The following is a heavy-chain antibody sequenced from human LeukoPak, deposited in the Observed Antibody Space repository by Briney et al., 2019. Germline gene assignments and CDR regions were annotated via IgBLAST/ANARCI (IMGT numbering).Heavy chain of an antibody. CDR1: GFTFSSYS. D-gene: IGHD2-15*01. CDR3: ARDLFVVVVAATSYYYGMDV. V-gene: IGHV3-21*01. J-gene: IGHJ6*04. Sequence: GGSLRLSCAASGFTFSSYSMNWVRQAPGKGLEWVSSITSSSSYIYHADSVKGRFTISRDNAKNSLYLQMNSLRAEDTAVYYCARDLFVVVVAATSYYYGMDVWGKGTTVTVSS. CDR2: ITSSSSYI.